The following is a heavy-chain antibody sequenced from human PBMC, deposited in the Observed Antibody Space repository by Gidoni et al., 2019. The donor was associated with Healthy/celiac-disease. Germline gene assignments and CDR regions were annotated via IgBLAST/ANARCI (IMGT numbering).Heavy chain of an antibody. CDR3: AREFYDSSGYYGGMDV. Sequence: EVQLVESGGGLVKPGGSLRLSCAASGFTFSRYSMNWVRQAPGKGLEWVSSISSSSSYIYYADSVKGRFTISRDNAKNSLYLQMNSLRAEDTAEYYCAREFYDSSGYYGGMDVWGQGTTVTVSS. CDR2: ISSSSSYI. J-gene: IGHJ6*02. V-gene: IGHV3-21*01. CDR1: GFTFSRYS. D-gene: IGHD3-22*01.